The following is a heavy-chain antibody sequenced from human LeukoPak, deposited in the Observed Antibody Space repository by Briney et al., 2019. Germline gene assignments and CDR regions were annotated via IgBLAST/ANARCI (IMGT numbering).Heavy chain of an antibody. D-gene: IGHD6-25*01. CDR1: GGTFSSYA. CDR3: ARGTLALSSGGYYFDY. V-gene: IGHV1-69*13. J-gene: IGHJ4*02. Sequence: SVKVSCKASGGTFSSYAISWVRQAPGQGLEWMGGIIPIFGTANYAQKFQGRVTITADESTSTAYMELSSLRSEDTAVYYCARGTLALSSGGYYFDYWGQGTLVTVSS. CDR2: IIPIFGTA.